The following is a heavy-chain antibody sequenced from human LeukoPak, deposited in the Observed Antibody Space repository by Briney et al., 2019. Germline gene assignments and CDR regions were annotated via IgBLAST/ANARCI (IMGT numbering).Heavy chain of an antibody. V-gene: IGHV3-48*02. CDR2: IRTTAEGAKYA. CDR3: ANGIRYAFDY. J-gene: IGHJ4*02. Sequence: PGGSLRLSCATSGFSFTDYPMNWVRQAPGKGLEWISNIRTTAEGAKYAYYADSLKGRVTISRDDGKNTLYLHMNSLRDDDTVVFHGANGIRYAFDYWGQGILVTVSS. CDR1: GFSFTDYP. D-gene: IGHD3-9*01.